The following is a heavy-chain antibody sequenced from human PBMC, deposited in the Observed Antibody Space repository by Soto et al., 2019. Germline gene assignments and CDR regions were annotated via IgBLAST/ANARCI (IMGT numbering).Heavy chain of an antibody. CDR2: IYWDDDK. CDR1: GFSLRTTGVG. Sequence: QITLKESGPTLVKPTQTLTLTCTFSGFSLRTTGVGVGWVRQPPGKPLEWLALIYWDDDKRYSPSLTTRLTITKDTSKNQVVLTMTNMGPVDTATYYCARSHQLVRSAFDIWGQGTTVIVSS. V-gene: IGHV2-5*02. J-gene: IGHJ3*02. CDR3: ARSHQLVRSAFDI. D-gene: IGHD6-6*01.